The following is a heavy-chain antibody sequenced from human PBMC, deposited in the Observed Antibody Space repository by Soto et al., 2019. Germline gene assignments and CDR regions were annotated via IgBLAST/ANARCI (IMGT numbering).Heavy chain of an antibody. CDR2: IIPIFGTA. J-gene: IGHJ5*02. V-gene: IGHV1-69*06. Sequence: SVKVSCKASGGTFSSYAISWVRQAPGQGLEWMGGIIPIFGTANYAQKFQGRVTITADKSTSTAYMELSSLRSEDTAVYYCARNYYDSIGYPYNWFDPWGQGTLVTVSS. CDR1: GGTFSSYA. D-gene: IGHD3-22*01. CDR3: ARNYYDSIGYPYNWFDP.